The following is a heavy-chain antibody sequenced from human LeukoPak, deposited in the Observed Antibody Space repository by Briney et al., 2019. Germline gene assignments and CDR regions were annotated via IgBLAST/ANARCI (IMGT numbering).Heavy chain of an antibody. CDR2: IIPIFGTA. CDR1: GGTFSSYA. D-gene: IGHD2/OR15-2a*01. V-gene: IGHV1-69*01. CDR3: ARWSSTHRGWFDP. J-gene: IGHJ5*02. Sequence: SMKVSCKASGGTFSSYAISWVRQAPGQGLEWMGGIIPIFGTANYAQKFQGRVTITADESTSTAYMELSSLRSEDTAVYYCARWSSTHRGWFDPWGQGTLVTVPS.